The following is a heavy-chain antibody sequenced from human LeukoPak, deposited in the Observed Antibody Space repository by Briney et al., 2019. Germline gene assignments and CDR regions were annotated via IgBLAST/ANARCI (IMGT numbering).Heavy chain of an antibody. V-gene: IGHV3-74*01. D-gene: IGHD3-3*01. CDR2: INNDGSST. J-gene: IGHJ4*02. Sequence: GGSLRLPCAASGFIFSDHWMHWVRQAPGKGLVWLSRINNDGSSTIYADSVKSRFTFSRDNAENTLFLEMSSLRVEDTAVYYCVRERNNFWSGHHSIFDSWGQGTLVTVSS. CDR1: GFIFSDHW. CDR3: VRERNNFWSGHHSIFDS.